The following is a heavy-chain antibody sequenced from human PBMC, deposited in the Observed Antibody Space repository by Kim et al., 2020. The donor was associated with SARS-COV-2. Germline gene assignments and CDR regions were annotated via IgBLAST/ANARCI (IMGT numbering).Heavy chain of an antibody. CDR3: ARPSSTSCPCYYMDV. V-gene: IGHV3-74*01. CDR1: GFTFSTYW. CDR2: INSDGGRT. Sequence: GGSLRLSCAASGFTFSTYWMYWVRQAPGNGLVLFSRINSDGGRTYYADSVKCRFTISRDNAKNTLYLQMNSLRAEDTAVYYCARPSSTSCPCYYMDVWGKGTTVTVSS. J-gene: IGHJ6*03. D-gene: IGHD2-2*01.